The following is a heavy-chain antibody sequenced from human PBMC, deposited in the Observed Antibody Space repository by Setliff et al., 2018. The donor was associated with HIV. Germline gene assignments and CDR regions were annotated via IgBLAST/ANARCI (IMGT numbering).Heavy chain of an antibody. CDR3: TRRGADSYYPRPLDV. D-gene: IGHD3-10*01. Sequence: SETLSLTCAVYGGSFSGYCWSWIRQPPGKGLEWIGYIFYSGSTNYNPSLKSRVTISVDTSKNQFSLRLNSLTAADTAIYYCTRRGADSYYPRPLDVWGKGTTVTVSS. J-gene: IGHJ6*04. CDR1: GGSFSGYC. V-gene: IGHV4-59*01. CDR2: IFYSGST.